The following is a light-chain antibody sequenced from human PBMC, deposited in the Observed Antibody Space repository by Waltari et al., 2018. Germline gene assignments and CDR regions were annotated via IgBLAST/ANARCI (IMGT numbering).Light chain of an antibody. CDR1: GLPTKY. CDR2: EDN. J-gene: IGLJ2*01. Sequence: ELTQPPSVSVSPGQTARITCPGDGLPTKYASWYQHKSGQAPVLVVYEDNKRPSGIPERISGSSSGTVATLTIDGAQVEDEGDYYCYSTDITGNRGIFGGGTRLTVL. CDR3: YSTDITGNRGI. V-gene: IGLV3-10*01.